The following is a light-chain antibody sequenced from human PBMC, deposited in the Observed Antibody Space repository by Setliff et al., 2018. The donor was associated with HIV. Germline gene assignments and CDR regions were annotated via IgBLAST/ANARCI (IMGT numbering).Light chain of an antibody. CDR3: QSYDSGLGV. CDR1: SSNIGAGYD. J-gene: IGLJ1*01. Sequence: QSVLTQPPSVSGAPGRRVTISCIGTSSNIGAGYDVHWYQQLPGTAPKLLIYDNTNRPSGVPDRFSGSNSGTSASLAITGLQAEDEADYYCQSYDSGLGVFGTGTKVTVL. V-gene: IGLV1-40*01. CDR2: DNT.